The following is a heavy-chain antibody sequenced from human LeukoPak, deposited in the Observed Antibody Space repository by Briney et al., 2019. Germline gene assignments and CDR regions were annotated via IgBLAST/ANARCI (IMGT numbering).Heavy chain of an antibody. CDR2: IYYSGST. D-gene: IGHD1-1*01. CDR1: GGSISSGDYY. J-gene: IGHJ3*02. V-gene: IGHV4-30-4*01. CDR3: ARDLPTYNWGLSAFDI. Sequence: SETLSLTCTVSGGSISSGDYYWSWIRQPPGKGLEWIGYIYYSGSTYYNPSLKSRVTISVDTSKNQFSLKLSSVTAADTAVYYCARDLPTYNWGLSAFDIWGQGTMVTVSS.